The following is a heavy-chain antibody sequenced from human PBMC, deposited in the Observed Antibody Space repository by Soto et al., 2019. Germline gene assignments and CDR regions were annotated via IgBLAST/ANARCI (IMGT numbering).Heavy chain of an antibody. CDR3: ARRGLRNYDFWSGHNYGMDV. CDR1: GYTFTGYY. V-gene: IGHV1-2*02. CDR2: INPNSGGT. J-gene: IGHJ6*02. D-gene: IGHD3-3*01. Sequence: GASVKVSCKASGYTFTGYYMHWVRQAPGQGLEWMGWINPNSGGTNYAQKFQGRVTMTRDTSISTAYMELSRLRSDDTAVYYCARRGLRNYDFWSGHNYGMDVWGQGTTVTVS.